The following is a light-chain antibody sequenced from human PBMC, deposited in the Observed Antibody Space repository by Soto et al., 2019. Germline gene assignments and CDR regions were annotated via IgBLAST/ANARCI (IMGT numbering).Light chain of an antibody. CDR3: SSYAGSNNLVV. Sequence: QSVLTQPPSASGSPGQSVTISCTGTSSDIGGYNYVSWYQQHPGKAPKLMLYVVSKRPSGVPDRFSGSKSGNTASLTVSGLQADDEADYYCSSYAGSNNLVVFGGGTKLTVL. J-gene: IGLJ2*01. V-gene: IGLV2-8*01. CDR2: VVS. CDR1: SSDIGGYNY.